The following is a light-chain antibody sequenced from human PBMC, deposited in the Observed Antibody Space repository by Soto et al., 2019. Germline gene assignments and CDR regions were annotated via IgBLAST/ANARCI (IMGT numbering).Light chain of an antibody. CDR1: QSISSY. J-gene: IGKJ1*01. Sequence: DIQMTQSPSSLSTSVGDRVTITFRASQSISSYLNWYQQKPGKAPKLLIYKASTLKSGVPSRFSGSGSGTEFTLTISSLQPDDFATYYCQHYNSYSGAFGQGTKVDIK. V-gene: IGKV1-5*03. CDR2: KAS. CDR3: QHYNSYSGA.